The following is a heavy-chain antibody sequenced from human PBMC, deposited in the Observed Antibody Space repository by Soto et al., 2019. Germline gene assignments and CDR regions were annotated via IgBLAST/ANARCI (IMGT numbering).Heavy chain of an antibody. CDR1: GFPFSKFE. CDR2: IGFSGGET. J-gene: IGHJ4*02. V-gene: IGHV3-23*01. CDR3: VKGGWLDD. Sequence: EVQLLESGGGWVQPGGSRRLSCTASGFPFSKFEMSWARQASGKRLEWVSFIGFSGGETQYADSVKGRFIISRDNSKNTLYLQMDSLRAEDMAVYYCVKGGWLDDWGEGTLVTV. D-gene: IGHD6-19*01.